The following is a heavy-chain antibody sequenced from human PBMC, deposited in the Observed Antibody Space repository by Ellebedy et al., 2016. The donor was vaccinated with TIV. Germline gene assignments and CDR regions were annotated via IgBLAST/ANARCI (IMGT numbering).Heavy chain of an antibody. CDR3: ARDQSTAVFDH. Sequence: AASVKVSCKASGYILTSHHMHWVRQAPGQGLEWMGWISTENRNTNYAQKFQGRITLTTETSTNTAYMELTNLISDDTAVYYCARDQSTAVFDHWGQGTLITVSS. J-gene: IGHJ4*02. V-gene: IGHV1-18*04. CDR2: ISTENRNT. CDR1: GYILTSHH. D-gene: IGHD1-1*01.